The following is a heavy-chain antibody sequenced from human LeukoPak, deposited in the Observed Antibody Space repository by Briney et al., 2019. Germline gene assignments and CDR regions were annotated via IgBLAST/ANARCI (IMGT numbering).Heavy chain of an antibody. CDR1: GYTFTGYY. J-gene: IGHJ6*03. D-gene: IGHD6-13*01. V-gene: IGHV1-2*02. CDR3: AREEQQLVPGYYYYYMDV. Sequence: ASVKVSCKASGYTFTGYYMHWVRQAPGQGLEWMGWINPNSGGTNCAQKFQGRVTMTRDTSISTAYMELSRLRSDDTAVYYCAREEQQLVPGYYYYYMDVWGKGTTVTVSS. CDR2: INPNSGGT.